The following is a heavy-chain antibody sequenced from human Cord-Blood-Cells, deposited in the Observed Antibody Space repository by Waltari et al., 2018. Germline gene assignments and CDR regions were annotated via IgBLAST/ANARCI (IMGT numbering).Heavy chain of an antibody. J-gene: IGHJ6*02. D-gene: IGHD3-10*01. Sequence: MGIINPSGGSTSYAQKFQGRVTMTRDTSTSTVYMELSSLRSEDTAVYYCARDSRITMVQGVIGYYYYGTDVWGQGTTVTVSS. V-gene: IGHV1-46*01. CDR3: ARDSRITMVQGVIGYYYYGTDV. CDR2: INPSGGST.